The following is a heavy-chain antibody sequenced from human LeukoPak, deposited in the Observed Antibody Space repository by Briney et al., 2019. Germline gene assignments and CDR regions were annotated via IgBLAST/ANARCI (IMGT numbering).Heavy chain of an antibody. CDR3: ARGEIYSYGSSDY. V-gene: IGHV5-51*01. D-gene: IGHD5-18*01. Sequence: GESPKISCKGSGYRFTNYWIGWVRQMPGKGLEWMGIIYPGDSDTRYSPSFQGQVTISADKSISTAYLQWSSLKASDTAMYYCARGEIYSYGSSDYWGQGTLVTVSS. J-gene: IGHJ4*02. CDR1: GYRFTNYW. CDR2: IYPGDSDT.